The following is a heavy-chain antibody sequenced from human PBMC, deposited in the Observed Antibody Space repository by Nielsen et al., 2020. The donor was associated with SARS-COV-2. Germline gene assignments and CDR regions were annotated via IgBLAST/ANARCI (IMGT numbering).Heavy chain of an antibody. D-gene: IGHD3-10*01. Sequence: GESLKISCAASGFTFSSYSMSWVRQAPGKGLEWVSAISGSGGGGATYYADSVKGRFTISRDNSKNTLYLQMNSLGAEDAALYYCAKVEPYGAGSWGFDHWGQGTLVTVSS. CDR1: GFTFSSYS. V-gene: IGHV3-23*01. CDR3: AKVEPYGAGSWGFDH. J-gene: IGHJ4*02. CDR2: ISGSGGGGAT.